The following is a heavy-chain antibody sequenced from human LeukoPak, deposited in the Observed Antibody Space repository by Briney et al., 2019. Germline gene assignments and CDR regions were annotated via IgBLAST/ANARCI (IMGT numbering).Heavy chain of an antibody. V-gene: IGHV3-21*01. J-gene: IGHJ4*02. CDR1: GFTFSSYS. D-gene: IGHD1-1*01. CDR3: AREGTRGFDY. Sequence: GSLRLSCAASGFTFSSYSMNWVRQAPGKGLEWVSSISSSSSYIYYADSVKGRFTISRDNAKNSLYLQMNSLRAEGTAVYYCAREGTRGFDYWGQGTLVTVSS. CDR2: ISSSSSYI.